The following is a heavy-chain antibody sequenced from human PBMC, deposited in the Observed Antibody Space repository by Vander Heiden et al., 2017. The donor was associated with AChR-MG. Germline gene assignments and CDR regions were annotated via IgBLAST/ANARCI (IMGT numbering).Heavy chain of an antibody. V-gene: IGHV1-2*02. Sequence: QVQLVQSGAEVKKPGASVKVSCKASGYTFTGYYMHWVRQAPGQGLEWMGWINPNSGGTNYAQKFQGRVTMTRDTSISTAYMELSRLRSDDTAVYYCARKLYGDYLLRYFDYWGQGTLVTVSS. CDR3: ARKLYGDYLLRYFDY. J-gene: IGHJ4*02. CDR2: INPNSGGT. D-gene: IGHD4-17*01. CDR1: GYTFTGYY.